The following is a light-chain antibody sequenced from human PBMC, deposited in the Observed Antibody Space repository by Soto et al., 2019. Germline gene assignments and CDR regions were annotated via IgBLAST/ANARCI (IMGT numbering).Light chain of an antibody. V-gene: IGLV2-11*01. J-gene: IGLJ1*01. CDR2: VVS. CDR1: SSDVGGYNY. Sequence: QSALTQPRSVSGSPGQSVTISCTGTSSDVGGYNYVSWYQQHPGKAPKLMIYVVSKRPSGVPDRFSGSKSGNTASLTISGLPAEDEADYYCCSYAGRYIYVFGSGNKLTVL. CDR3: CSYAGRYIYV.